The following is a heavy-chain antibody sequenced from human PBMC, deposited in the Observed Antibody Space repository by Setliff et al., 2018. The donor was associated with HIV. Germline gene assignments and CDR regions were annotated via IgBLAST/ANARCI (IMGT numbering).Heavy chain of an antibody. CDR3: ASPWLPIAAAGTGLSFDY. J-gene: IGHJ4*02. CDR1: GFTFSTYW. CDR2: IKRQADGATT. Sequence: PGGSLRLSCAASGFTFSTYWMIWVRQAPGKGLEWVGHIKRQADGATTDYGAPVKGRFTISRDDSKSIAYLQMNSLRAEDTAVYYCASPWLPIAAAGTGLSFDYWGQGTLVTVSS. V-gene: IGHV3-15*01. D-gene: IGHD6-13*01.